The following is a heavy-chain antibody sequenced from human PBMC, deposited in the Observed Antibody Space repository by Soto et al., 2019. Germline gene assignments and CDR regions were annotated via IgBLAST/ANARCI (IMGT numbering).Heavy chain of an antibody. J-gene: IGHJ5*02. CDR2: ILYTGYT. CDR1: GGSISDYY. CDR3: ARERGEWFGDLLPNGWFDP. V-gene: IGHV4-59*01. D-gene: IGHD3-10*01. Sequence: PSETLSITCTFSGGSISDYYWSWIRQPPGKGLEWIGYILYTGYTNYNPSLKSRITISIDTSRNQFSLRLSSVTAADTAVYYCARERGEWFGDLLPNGWFDPWSQGTLVTVSS.